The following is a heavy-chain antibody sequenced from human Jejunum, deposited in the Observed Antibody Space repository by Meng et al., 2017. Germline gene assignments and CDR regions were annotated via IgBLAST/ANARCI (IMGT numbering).Heavy chain of an antibody. CDR3: AREGSRGGGFDI. Sequence: SETLSLTCSVSGGSISSDSYFWGWIRQPPEKGLEWIGNIYYSGNTYYNPSLKSRVTISQDTSKNQFSLELRSVTAADTAVYYCAREGSRGGGFDIWGQGTMV. D-gene: IGHD4-23*01. CDR2: IYYSGNT. CDR1: GGSISSDSYF. V-gene: IGHV4-39*07. J-gene: IGHJ3*02.